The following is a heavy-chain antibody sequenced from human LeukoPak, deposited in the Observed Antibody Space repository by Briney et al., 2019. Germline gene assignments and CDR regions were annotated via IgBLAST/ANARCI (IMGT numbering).Heavy chain of an antibody. CDR1: RFTFSSYA. CDR2: ISYDGSNK. Sequence: GGSLRLSCAASRFTFSSYAMHWVRQAPGKGLDWVAVISYDGSNKYYADSVKGRFTISRDNSKDTLYLQMNSLRAEDTAVYYCARDGITMVRGVIKYGMDVWGKGTTVTVSS. J-gene: IGHJ6*04. D-gene: IGHD3-10*01. V-gene: IGHV3-30*04. CDR3: ARDGITMVRGVIKYGMDV.